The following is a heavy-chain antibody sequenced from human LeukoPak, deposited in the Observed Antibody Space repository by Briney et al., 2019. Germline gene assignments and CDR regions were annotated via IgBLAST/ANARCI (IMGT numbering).Heavy chain of an antibody. CDR3: ARDLDWNYADY. J-gene: IGHJ4*02. CDR1: GGSISSYY. D-gene: IGHD1-7*01. Sequence: SETLSLTCTVSGGSISSYYWSWIRQPAGKRLEWIGRISSSGSANYNPSLKSRVTMSVDSSKNQFSLILISVTAADTAVYYCARDLDWNYADYWGQGTLVTVSS. V-gene: IGHV4-4*07. CDR2: ISSSGSA.